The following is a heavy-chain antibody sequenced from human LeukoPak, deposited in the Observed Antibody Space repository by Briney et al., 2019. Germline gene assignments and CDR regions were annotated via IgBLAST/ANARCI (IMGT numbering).Heavy chain of an antibody. Sequence: GASVKVSFKVSGYTLTELSMHWVRQARGKGGEGMGGFDPEDGETIYAQKFQGRVTMTEDTSTDTAYMELSSLRSEDTAVYYCATDRPYYGSGCYYMTHWGQGTLVTVSS. CDR1: GYTLTELS. CDR3: ATDRPYYGSGCYYMTH. D-gene: IGHD3-10*01. V-gene: IGHV1-24*01. J-gene: IGHJ4*02. CDR2: FDPEDGET.